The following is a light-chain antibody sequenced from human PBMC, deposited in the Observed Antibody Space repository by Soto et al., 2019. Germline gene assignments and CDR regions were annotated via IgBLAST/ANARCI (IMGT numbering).Light chain of an antibody. CDR3: QPYKYHVWT. CDR1: HTVERW. Sequence: DIQMTQSPSTLPASVGDRVTISCRVSHTVERWLAWYQHKPGKAPKLRTSDVSTLERGVPSRFSGRGSATEFTLTIRGLQSDDCATSYCQPYKYHVWTFGQGTKV. J-gene: IGKJ1*01. V-gene: IGKV1-5*01. CDR2: DVS.